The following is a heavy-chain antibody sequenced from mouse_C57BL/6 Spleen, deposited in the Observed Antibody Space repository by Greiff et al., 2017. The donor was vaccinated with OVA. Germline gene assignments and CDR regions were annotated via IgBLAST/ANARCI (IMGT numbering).Heavy chain of an antibody. Sequence: QVQLQQPGAELVKPGASVKLSCKASGYTFTSYWMQWVKQRPGQGLEWIGEIDPSDSYTHYNQKFKGKATLTVDTSSSTAYMQLRSLTSEDSAVDYCARVGSSGFAYWGQGTLVTVSA. J-gene: IGHJ3*01. V-gene: IGHV1-50*01. CDR2: IDPSDSYT. CDR3: ARVGSSGFAY. CDR1: GYTFTSYW. D-gene: IGHD3-2*02.